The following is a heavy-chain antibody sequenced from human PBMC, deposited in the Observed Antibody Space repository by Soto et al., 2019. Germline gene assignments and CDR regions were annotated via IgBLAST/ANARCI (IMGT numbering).Heavy chain of an antibody. D-gene: IGHD2-15*01. CDR1: GFTFSSYG. CDR3: AKDEVLVVVVARAYYGMDV. V-gene: IGHV3-30*18. Sequence: QVQLVESGGGVVQPGRSLRLSCAASGFTFSSYGMHWVRQAPGKGLEWVALISYDGSNKYYADSVKGRFTISRDNTKNTLYLQMNSLRAEDTAVYYCAKDEVLVVVVARAYYGMDVWGQGTTVTVSS. J-gene: IGHJ6*02. CDR2: ISYDGSNK.